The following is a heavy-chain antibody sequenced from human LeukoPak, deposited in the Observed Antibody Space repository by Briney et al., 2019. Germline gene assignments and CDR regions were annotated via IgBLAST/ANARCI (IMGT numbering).Heavy chain of an antibody. CDR1: GFTFSNAW. Sequence: GSLRLSCAASGFTFSNAWMSWVRQAPGKGLEWVGRIKSKTDGGTTDYAAPVKGRFTISRDDSKNTLYLQMNSLKTEDTAVYYRTTLSRRRYYYGMDVWGQGTTVTVSS. CDR3: TTLSRRRYYYGMDV. V-gene: IGHV3-15*01. J-gene: IGHJ6*02. CDR2: IKSKTDGGTT.